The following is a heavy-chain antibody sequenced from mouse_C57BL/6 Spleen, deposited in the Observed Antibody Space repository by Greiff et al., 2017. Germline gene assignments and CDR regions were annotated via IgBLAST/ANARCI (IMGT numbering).Heavy chain of an antibody. Sequence: QSCKASGYTFTSYWMHWVKQRPGRGLEWIGRIDPNSGGTKYNEKFKSKATLTVDKPSSTAYMQLSSLTSEDSAVYYCARDNYGSSPYAMDYWGQGTSVTVSS. V-gene: IGHV1-72*01. D-gene: IGHD1-1*01. J-gene: IGHJ4*01. CDR2: IDPNSGGT. CDR1: GYTFTSYW. CDR3: ARDNYGSSPYAMDY.